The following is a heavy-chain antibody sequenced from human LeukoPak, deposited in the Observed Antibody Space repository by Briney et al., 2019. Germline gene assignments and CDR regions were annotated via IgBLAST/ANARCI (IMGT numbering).Heavy chain of an antibody. CDR3: ARHTSVPNWFDP. Sequence: SETLSLTCTVSGGSISSGGYYWSWIRQHPGKGLEWIGYIYYSGSTYYNPSLKSRVTISVDTSKNQFSLKLTSVTAADTSVYYCARHTSVPNWFDPWGQGTLVTVSS. CDR2: IYYSGST. V-gene: IGHV4-31*03. CDR1: GGSISSGGYY. D-gene: IGHD4-17*01. J-gene: IGHJ5*02.